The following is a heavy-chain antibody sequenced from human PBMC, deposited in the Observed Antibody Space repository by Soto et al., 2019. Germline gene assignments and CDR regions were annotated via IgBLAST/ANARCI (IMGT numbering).Heavy chain of an antibody. CDR2: ISYDGSNK. CDR1: GFTFSSYA. Sequence: QVQLVESGGGVVQPGRSLRLSCAASGFTFSSYAMHWVRQAPGKGLEWVAVISYDGSNKYYADSVKGRFTISRDNSKNTPYLQMNSLRAEDTAVYYCARDRQSTVTLHYGMDVWGQGTTVTVSS. CDR3: ARDRQSTVTLHYGMDV. J-gene: IGHJ6*02. D-gene: IGHD4-17*01. V-gene: IGHV3-30-3*01.